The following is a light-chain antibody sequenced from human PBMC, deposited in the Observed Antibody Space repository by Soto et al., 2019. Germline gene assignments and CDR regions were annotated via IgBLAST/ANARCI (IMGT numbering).Light chain of an antibody. V-gene: IGLV2-14*01. CDR2: EVT. Sequence: QSALTQPASVSGSPGQSITISCTGTSSDVGAYNFVSWYQQHPGKAPKLMIYEVTKRPSGISNRFSGSKSGNTASLTISGVQAEDEADYYCSAYTTSSTLVFGTGTKLT. CDR1: SSDVGAYNF. J-gene: IGLJ1*01. CDR3: SAYTTSSTLV.